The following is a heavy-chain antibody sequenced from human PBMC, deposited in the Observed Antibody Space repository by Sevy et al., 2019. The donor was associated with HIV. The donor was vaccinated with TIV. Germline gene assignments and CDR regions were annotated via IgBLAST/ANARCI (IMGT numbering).Heavy chain of an antibody. V-gene: IGHV3-48*02. CDR1: GFTFSSYS. CDR2: ISSSSSTI. CDR3: ARDRLRAVAGIGRPGYNYYGMDV. J-gene: IGHJ6*04. Sequence: GGSLRLSCAASGFTFSSYSMNWVRQAPGKGLEWVSYISSSSSTIYYADTVKGRFTISGNNVKTSLYRQMNSLRDEDTAVYYCARDRLRAVAGIGRPGYNYYGMDVWGKGTTVTVSS. D-gene: IGHD6-19*01.